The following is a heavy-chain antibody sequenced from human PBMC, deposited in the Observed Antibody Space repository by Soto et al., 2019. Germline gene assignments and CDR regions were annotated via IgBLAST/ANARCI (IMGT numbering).Heavy chain of an antibody. Sequence: QVQLVQSGAGVRKPGASVRGSCKASGYTVTSYGLIWVRQAPGHGLDWMGWISADNGHTNYAQTLQCRVTMTTDTSTSTADRELRTLRSDDTAVDYCALDFNRQWLVPWSCGQDTLFTVSS. CDR1: GYTVTSYG. D-gene: IGHD6-19*01. CDR2: ISADNGHT. CDR3: ALDFNRQWLVPWS. V-gene: IGHV1-18*01. J-gene: IGHJ1*01.